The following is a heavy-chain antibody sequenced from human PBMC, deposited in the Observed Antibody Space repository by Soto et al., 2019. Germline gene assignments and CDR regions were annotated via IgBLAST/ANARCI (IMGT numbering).Heavy chain of an antibody. CDR3: ASSSPFHY. V-gene: IGHV4-39*01. CDR2: IYYSGNT. J-gene: IGHJ4*02. CDR1: SGSLSSSTYY. Sequence: SQTLSLTCSVSSGSLSSSTYYWSWIRQPPGRGPEWIGSIYYSGNTYYKPSLKSRVSISIDTSRNQFSLKLTSVTAADTGVYYCASSSPFHYWGPGILVTVSS. D-gene: IGHD6-6*01.